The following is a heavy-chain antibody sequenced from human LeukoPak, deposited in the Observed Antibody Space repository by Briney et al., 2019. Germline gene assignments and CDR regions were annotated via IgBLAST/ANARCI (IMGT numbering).Heavy chain of an antibody. Sequence: ASVKVSCKASGYTFTSYDINWVRQATGQGLEWMGWMNPNSGNTGYAQKFQGRVNMTRNTSISTAYMELSSLRSEDTAVYYCARKFLGSRGYYFDYWGQGTLVTVSS. CDR2: MNPNSGNT. CDR1: GYTFTSYD. J-gene: IGHJ4*02. CDR3: ARKFLGSRGYYFDY. D-gene: IGHD3-10*01. V-gene: IGHV1-8*02.